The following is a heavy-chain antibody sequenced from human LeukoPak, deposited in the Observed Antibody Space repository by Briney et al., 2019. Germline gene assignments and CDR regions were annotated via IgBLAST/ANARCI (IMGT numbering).Heavy chain of an antibody. V-gene: IGHV3-21*01. CDR3: ASWGGLVPAAPYNDY. CDR1: GFTFSSYS. Sequence: GGSLRLSCAASGFTFSSYSMNWVRQAPGKGLEWVSSINSSSSNIYYAASVKGRFTISRADDNNSLYLQMNSLRAEDTAGYDCASWGGLVPAAPYNDYWGQGTLVTVSS. J-gene: IGHJ4*02. D-gene: IGHD2-2*01. CDR2: INSSSSNI.